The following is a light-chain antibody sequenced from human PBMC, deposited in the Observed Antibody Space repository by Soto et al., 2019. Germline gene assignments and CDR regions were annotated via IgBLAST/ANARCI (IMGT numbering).Light chain of an antibody. J-gene: IGKJ4*01. CDR1: QSLSTSY. V-gene: IGKV3-20*01. CDR2: GTF. CDR3: QNYESSSLT. Sequence: DIVLTQSPGTLSLSPGERATLSCRASQSLSTSYLAWYQQKPGQAPRLLTYGTFSRASGIPDRFSGSGSGTDFTLTISRLEPEDFAVYYCQNYESSSLTFGGGTKVEIK.